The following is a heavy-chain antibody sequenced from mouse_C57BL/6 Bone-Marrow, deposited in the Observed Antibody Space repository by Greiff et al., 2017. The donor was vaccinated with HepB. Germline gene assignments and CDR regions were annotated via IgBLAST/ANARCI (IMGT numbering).Heavy chain of an antibody. J-gene: IGHJ2*01. Sequence: QVQLQQPGAELVMPGASVKLSCKASGYTFTSYWMHWVKQRPGQGLEWIGEIDPSDSYTNYNQKFKGKATLTVDKSSSTAYMQLSSLTSEDSAVYYCGRGESYGSRDYWGQGTTRTVSS. V-gene: IGHV1-69*01. D-gene: IGHD1-1*01. CDR2: IDPSDSYT. CDR1: GYTFTSYW. CDR3: GRGESYGSRDY.